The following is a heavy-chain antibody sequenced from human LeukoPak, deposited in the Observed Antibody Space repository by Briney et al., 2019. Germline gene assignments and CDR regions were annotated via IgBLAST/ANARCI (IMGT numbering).Heavy chain of an antibody. J-gene: IGHJ6*03. CDR1: GGSISSYY. Sequence: PSETLSLTCTVSGGSISSYYWSWIRQPPGKGLEWIGYIYHSGSTNYNPSLKSRVTISVDTSKNQLSLKLSSVTAADTAVYYCARRYGSSLGGYYYYYMDVWGKGTTVTVSS. D-gene: IGHD3-16*01. CDR3: ARRYGSSLGGYYYYYMDV. CDR2: IYHSGST. V-gene: IGHV4-59*08.